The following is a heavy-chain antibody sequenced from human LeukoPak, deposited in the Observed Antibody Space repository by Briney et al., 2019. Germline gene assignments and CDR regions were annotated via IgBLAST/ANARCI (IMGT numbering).Heavy chain of an antibody. Sequence: SETLSLTCAVSGGSLSGNYWSWIRQPPGKGLEWIGEINHSGRTKYNPSLKSRVTISVDTSKNQFSLKLSSVTAADTAMYFCARTSPVPPTTVRVWYFDFWGQGTLVTVSS. CDR2: INHSGRT. CDR1: GGSLSGNY. D-gene: IGHD3-10*01. V-gene: IGHV4-34*01. CDR3: ARTSPVPPTTVRVWYFDF. J-gene: IGHJ4*02.